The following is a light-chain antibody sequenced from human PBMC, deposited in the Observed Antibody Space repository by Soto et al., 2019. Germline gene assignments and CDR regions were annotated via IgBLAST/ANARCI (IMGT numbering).Light chain of an antibody. Sequence: EIMMTQSPGTLSVSPGGRATLSCRASQSVSTNLAWYRQRPGQAPRLLIFGASTRPTGIAARFSGSGSGTEFTLTISSLQSEDFGIYFCQQYNNWHPTFGQGTTVEIQ. V-gene: IGKV3-15*01. CDR1: QSVSTN. CDR2: GAS. CDR3: QQYNNWHPT. J-gene: IGKJ1*01.